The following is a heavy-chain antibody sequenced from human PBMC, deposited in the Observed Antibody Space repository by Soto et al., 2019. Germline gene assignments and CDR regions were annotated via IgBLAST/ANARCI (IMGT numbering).Heavy chain of an antibody. Sequence: GGSLRLSCAASGFTFSSYEMNWVRRAPGKGLEWVSYISSSGSTIYYADSVKGRFTISRDNAKNSLYLQMNSLRAEDTAVYYCARDWVPPVNYYYYYYGMDVWGQGTTVTVSS. V-gene: IGHV3-48*03. J-gene: IGHJ6*02. CDR1: GFTFSSYE. CDR2: ISSSGSTI. CDR3: ARDWVPPVNYYYYYYGMDV. D-gene: IGHD3-16*01.